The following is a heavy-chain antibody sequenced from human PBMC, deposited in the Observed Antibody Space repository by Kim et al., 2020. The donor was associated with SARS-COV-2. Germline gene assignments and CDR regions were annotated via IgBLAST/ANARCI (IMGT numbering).Heavy chain of an antibody. Sequence: SVKGRFTISRDHSKKTMYLQMNSLRAEDTAVYYCAKVSFHYYDSSGYLNYWGQGTLVTVSS. V-gene: IGHV3-23*01. CDR3: AKVSFHYYDSSGYLNY. J-gene: IGHJ4*02. D-gene: IGHD3-22*01.